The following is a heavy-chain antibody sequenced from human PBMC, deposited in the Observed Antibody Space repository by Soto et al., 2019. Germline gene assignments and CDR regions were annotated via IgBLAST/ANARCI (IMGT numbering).Heavy chain of an antibody. CDR3: AHRGTWMSTWNFGAFEL. J-gene: IGHJ3*01. CDR2: TYWDDDN. V-gene: IGHV2-5*02. Sequence: QITLKESGPTLVKPTQTLTLTCSFSGFSLTTYGVGVGWVRQPPGKALEWLAFTYWDDDNRYNPSLKSRLSTTKDTSKNQVVLTMTNLDPADPATYFCAHRGTWMSTWNFGAFELWGQGTLVTV. D-gene: IGHD1-1*01. CDR1: GFSLTTYGVG.